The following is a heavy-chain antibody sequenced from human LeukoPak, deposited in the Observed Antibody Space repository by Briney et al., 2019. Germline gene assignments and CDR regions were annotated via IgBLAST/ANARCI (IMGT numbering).Heavy chain of an antibody. D-gene: IGHD2-2*01. CDR2: ISWNSGSI. CDR1: GFTFDDYA. J-gene: IGHJ4*02. Sequence: PGGSLRLSCAASGFTFDDYAMHWVRQAPGKGLEWVPGISWNSGSIGYADSVKGRFTISRDNAKNSLYLQMNSLRAEDTALYYCARRRGLGYCSSTSCYAGYFDYWGQGTLVTVSS. CDR3: ARRRGLGYCSSTSCYAGYFDY. V-gene: IGHV3-9*01.